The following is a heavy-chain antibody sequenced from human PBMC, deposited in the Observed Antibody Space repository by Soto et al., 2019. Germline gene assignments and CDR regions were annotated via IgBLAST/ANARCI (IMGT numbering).Heavy chain of an antibody. Sequence: GESLKISCEASGYNFPAYWIGWVRQMPGKGLEWMGIINPGDSNTRYSPSFQGQVTISADKSISTAYLHLSGLTASDTAIYYCARQNVIRGAKWFDPWGQGTLVTVSS. CDR3: ARQNVIRGAKWFDP. CDR1: GYNFPAYW. J-gene: IGHJ5*02. CDR2: INPGDSNT. V-gene: IGHV5-51*01. D-gene: IGHD3-10*01.